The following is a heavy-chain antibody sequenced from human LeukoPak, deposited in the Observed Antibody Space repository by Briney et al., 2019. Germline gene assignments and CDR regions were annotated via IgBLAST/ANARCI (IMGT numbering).Heavy chain of an antibody. CDR1: GFTFSSYA. CDR3: ARTPNRFYDF. Sequence: PGGSLRLSCAAPGFTFSSYAFNWVRQAPGKGLEWVSGITMSGDSTYYADSVKGRFTISRDNSKNTLYLQMTSLRAEDTALYYCARTPNRFYDFWGQGTLVTVSS. V-gene: IGHV3-23*01. CDR2: ITMSGDST. J-gene: IGHJ4*02.